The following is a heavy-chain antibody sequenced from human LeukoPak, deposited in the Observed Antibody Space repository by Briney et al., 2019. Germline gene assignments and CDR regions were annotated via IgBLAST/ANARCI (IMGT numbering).Heavy chain of an antibody. D-gene: IGHD6-13*01. J-gene: IGHJ4*02. V-gene: IGHV3-9*01. CDR1: GFTFDDYA. CDR3: AAGYSSSWYCFDY. CDR2: ISWNSGSI. Sequence: GGSLRLSCAASGFTFDDYAMHWVRQAPGKGLEWVSGISWNSGSIGYADSVKGRFTISRDNAKNSLYLQMNSLRAEDTALYYCAAGYSSSWYCFDYWGQGTLVTVSS.